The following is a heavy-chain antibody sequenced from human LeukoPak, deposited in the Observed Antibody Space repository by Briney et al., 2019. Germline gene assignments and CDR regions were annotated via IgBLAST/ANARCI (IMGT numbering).Heavy chain of an antibody. J-gene: IGHJ6*03. CDR2: ISAKNGNT. D-gene: IGHD1-1*01. CDR3: ARDRKGTTGTTYYYYMDV. Sequence: ASVKVSCKASGYTFTNYGTSWVRQAPGQGLEWMGWISAKNGNTNYAQKLQGRVTMTTDTSTSTAYMELRSLRSDDTAVYYCARDRKGTTGTTYYYYMDVWGKGTTVTISS. CDR1: GYTFTNYG. V-gene: IGHV1-18*01.